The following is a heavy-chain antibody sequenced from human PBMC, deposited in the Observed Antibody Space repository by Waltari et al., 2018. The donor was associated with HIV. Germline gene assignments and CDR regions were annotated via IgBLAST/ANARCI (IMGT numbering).Heavy chain of an antibody. CDR2: INSDGSST. Sequence: EVQLVESGGGLVQPGGSLRLPCAASGFTFSSYWMPWVRQAPGKGLGWVSRINSDGSSTSYADSVKGRFTISRDNAKNTLYLQMNSLRAEDTAVYYCARLGYVWGSYRSPRAFDIWGQGTMVTVSS. V-gene: IGHV3-74*01. J-gene: IGHJ3*02. CDR1: GFTFSSYW. CDR3: ARLGYVWGSYRSPRAFDI. D-gene: IGHD3-16*02.